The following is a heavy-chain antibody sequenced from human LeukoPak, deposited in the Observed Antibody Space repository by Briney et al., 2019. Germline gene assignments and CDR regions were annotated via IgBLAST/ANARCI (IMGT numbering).Heavy chain of an antibody. V-gene: IGHV4-59*01. CDR1: GGSISSYY. CDR3: ARVPRGGYDQGPLFDP. D-gene: IGHD5-12*01. CDR2: IYYSGST. Sequence: KSSETLSLTCTVSGGSISSYYWSWIRQPPGKGLEWIGYIYYSGSTNYNPPLKSRVTISVDTSKNQFSLKLSSVTAAGTAVYYCARVPRGGYDQGPLFDPWGQGTLVTVSS. J-gene: IGHJ5*02.